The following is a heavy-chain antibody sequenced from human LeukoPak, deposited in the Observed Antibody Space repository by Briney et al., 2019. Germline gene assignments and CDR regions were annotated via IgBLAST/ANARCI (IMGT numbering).Heavy chain of an antibody. V-gene: IGHV3-30-3*01. Sequence: GSSLRLSCAASEFTFSNYPMHWVRQAPGKGLEWVAIISYDGSNKYYADSVKGRFTISRDNAKNSLYLQMNSLRAEDTAVYYCARDDIAAAGSDYWGQGTLVTVSS. CDR2: ISYDGSNK. D-gene: IGHD6-13*01. J-gene: IGHJ4*02. CDR1: EFTFSNYP. CDR3: ARDDIAAAGSDY.